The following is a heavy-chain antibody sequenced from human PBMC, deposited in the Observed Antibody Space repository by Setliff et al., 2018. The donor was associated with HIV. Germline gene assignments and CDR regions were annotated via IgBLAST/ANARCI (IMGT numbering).Heavy chain of an antibody. V-gene: IGHV4-34*01. CDR2: IDHGGST. CDR3: AIESAGRVFDI. J-gene: IGHJ3*02. Sequence: PSETLSLTCAVYGGSFSGYYWSWIRQLPGKGLEWIGEIDHGGSTSYNPSLKSRVTISVDTSKNQFSLKLSSVTAADTAVYYCAIESAGRVFDIWGQGTMVT. CDR1: GGSFSGYY.